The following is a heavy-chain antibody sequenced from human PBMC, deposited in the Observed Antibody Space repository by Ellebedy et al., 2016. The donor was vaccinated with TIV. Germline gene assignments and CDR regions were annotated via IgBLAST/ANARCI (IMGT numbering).Heavy chain of an antibody. CDR3: AKEGVYSYGYADYFDF. CDR1: GFRFSSSA. J-gene: IGHJ4*02. Sequence: LGGSLRLSCVAFGFRFSSSAMSWVRQAPGKGLEWVAAISRTGGMTYFADSVKGRFSISRDNSKNTVDLQLNTLRVDDTAIYFCAKEGVYSYGYADYFDFWGPGTLVTVSS. D-gene: IGHD5-18*01. V-gene: IGHV3-23*01. CDR2: ISRTGGMT.